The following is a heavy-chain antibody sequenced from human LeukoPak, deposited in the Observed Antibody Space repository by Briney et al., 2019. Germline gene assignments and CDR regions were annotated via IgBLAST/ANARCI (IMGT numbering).Heavy chain of an antibody. V-gene: IGHV3-30*02. J-gene: IGHJ4*02. CDR3: ATYDLQGRSGLGY. CDR1: GFTFSDYA. Sequence: GGSLRLSCAASGFTFSDYAMHWVRQAPGKGLECVAFISYDGSNKYYVDSVKGRFTISRDDSKNTLYLQMNSLRAEDTAVYYCATYDLQGRSGLGYWGQGTLVTVSS. D-gene: IGHD3-10*01. CDR2: ISYDGSNK.